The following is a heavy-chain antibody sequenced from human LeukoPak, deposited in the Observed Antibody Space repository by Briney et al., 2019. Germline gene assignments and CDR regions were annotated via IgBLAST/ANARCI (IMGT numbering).Heavy chain of an antibody. CDR3: ARDSSYYFDY. V-gene: IGHV4-59*01. D-gene: IGHD6-6*01. CDR1: GGSINNFY. CDR2: IYYTGST. J-gene: IGHJ4*02. Sequence: TPSETLSLTCTVSGGSINNFYWYWVRQPPGKGLEWIGYIYYTGSTNYNPSLKSRVTISVDTSKNLFSLRLTYLTAADTAVYYCARDSSYYFDYWGQGTLVTVSS.